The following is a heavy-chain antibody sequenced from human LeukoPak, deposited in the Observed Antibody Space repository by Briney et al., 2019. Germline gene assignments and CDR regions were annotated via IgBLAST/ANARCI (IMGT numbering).Heavy chain of an antibody. CDR1: GGSISSSNW. D-gene: IGHD3-10*01. V-gene: IGHV4-4*02. J-gene: IGHJ5*02. CDR2: IYHSGST. CDR3: ARLRHYGSGSYPMTGNWFDP. Sequence: PSGTLSLTCAVSGGSISSSNWWSWVRPPPGKGLEWIGEIYHSGSTNYNPSLKSRVTISVDTSKNQFSLKVRSVTAADTAVYYCARLRHYGSGSYPMTGNWFDPWGQGTLVSVSS.